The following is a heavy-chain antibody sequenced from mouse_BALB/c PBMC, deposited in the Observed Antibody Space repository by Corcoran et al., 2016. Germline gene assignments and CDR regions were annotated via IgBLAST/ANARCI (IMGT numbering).Heavy chain of an antibody. Sequence: DVQLQESGPGLVKPSQSLSLTCSVTGYSITSGYYWNWIRQFPGNKLEWMGYISYDGSNNYNPTLKNRITITRDTSKNQFFLKLNSVTTEDTATYYCARVRYGNYWYFDVWCAGTTVTVSS. CDR2: ISYDGSN. V-gene: IGHV3-6*02. CDR1: GYSITSGYY. J-gene: IGHJ1*01. CDR3: ARVRYGNYWYFDV. D-gene: IGHD2-10*02.